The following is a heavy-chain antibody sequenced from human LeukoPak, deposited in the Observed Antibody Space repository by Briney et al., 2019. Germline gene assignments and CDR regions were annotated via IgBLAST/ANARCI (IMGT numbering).Heavy chain of an antibody. Sequence: SETLSLTCTVSGGSISSYYWSWIRQPPGKGLEWIGYIYYSGSTNYNPSLKSRVTISVDTSKNQFSLKLSSVTAADTAVYYCASLNYTVTTEVRFDPWGQGTLVTVSS. CDR2: IYYSGST. D-gene: IGHD4-17*01. J-gene: IGHJ5*02. V-gene: IGHV4-59*12. CDR1: GGSISSYY. CDR3: ASLNYTVTTEVRFDP.